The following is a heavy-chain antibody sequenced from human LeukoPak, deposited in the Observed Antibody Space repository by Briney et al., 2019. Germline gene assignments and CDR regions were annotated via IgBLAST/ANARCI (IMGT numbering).Heavy chain of an antibody. CDR2: INHSGST. J-gene: IGHJ4*02. D-gene: IGHD3-22*01. CDR1: GGSFSGYY. V-gene: IGHV4-34*01. CDR3: ARVTGYMIEDYFDY. Sequence: SETLSLTCAVYGGSFSGYYWSWIRQPPGKGLEWIGEINHSGSTNYNPSLKSRVTISVDTSKNKFSLRLSSMTAADTAVYYCARVTGYMIEDYFDYWGQGTLVTVSS.